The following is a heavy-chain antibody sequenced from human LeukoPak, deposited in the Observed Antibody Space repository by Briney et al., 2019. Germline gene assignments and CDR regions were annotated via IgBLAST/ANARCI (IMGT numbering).Heavy chain of an antibody. D-gene: IGHD3-10*01. J-gene: IGHJ4*02. V-gene: IGHV4-30-2*01. CDR2: IYHSGST. CDR3: ARTADYYAMYYFDY. CDR1: GGSISSGGYS. Sequence: SETLSLTCAVSGGSISSGGYSWSWIRQPPGKGLEWIGYIYHSGSTYYNPSLKSRVTISVDRSKNQFSLKLSSVTAADTAVYYCARTADYYAMYYFDYWGQGTLVTVSS.